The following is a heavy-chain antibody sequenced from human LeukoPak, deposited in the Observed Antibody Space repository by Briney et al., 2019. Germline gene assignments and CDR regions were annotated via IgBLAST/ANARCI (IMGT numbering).Heavy chain of an antibody. CDR1: GFTFSSYG. D-gene: IGHD5-18*01. J-gene: IGHJ4*02. Sequence: GGSLRLSCAASGFTFSSYGMSWVRQAPGKGREWVSAISGSGGSTYYADSVKGRFTISRDNSKNTLYLQMNSLRAEDTAVYYCAKDSQAMGYTGGDYWGQGTLVTVSS. CDR2: ISGSGGST. V-gene: IGHV3-23*01. CDR3: AKDSQAMGYTGGDY.